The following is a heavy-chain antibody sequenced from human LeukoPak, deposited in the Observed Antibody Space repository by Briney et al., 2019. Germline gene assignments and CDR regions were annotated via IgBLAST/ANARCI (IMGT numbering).Heavy chain of an antibody. CDR3: ARLAVAINGYFDP. Sequence: PGGSLRLSCAASGFTFSSYAMSWVRQAPGKGLEWVSSISGGGASTYYADSVKGRFTISRDNSKNTLYLQMHSLRGEDTAVYFCARLAVAINGYFDPWGQGTLVTVSS. V-gene: IGHV3-23*01. J-gene: IGHJ5*02. CDR1: GFTFSSYA. D-gene: IGHD3-3*02. CDR2: ISGGGAST.